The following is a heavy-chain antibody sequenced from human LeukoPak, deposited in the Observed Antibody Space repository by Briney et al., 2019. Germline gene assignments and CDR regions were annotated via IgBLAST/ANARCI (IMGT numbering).Heavy chain of an antibody. V-gene: IGHV4-39*01. D-gene: IGHD1-26*01. J-gene: IGHJ4*02. CDR2: IYYSGST. Sequence: SETLSLTCTVSGGSISSSSYYWGWIRQPPGKGLEWIGSIYYSGSTYYNPSLKSRVTISVDTSKNQFSLKLSSVTAADTAVYYCARQGWELVGNWGQGTLVTVSS. CDR3: ARQGWELVGN. CDR1: GGSISSSSYY.